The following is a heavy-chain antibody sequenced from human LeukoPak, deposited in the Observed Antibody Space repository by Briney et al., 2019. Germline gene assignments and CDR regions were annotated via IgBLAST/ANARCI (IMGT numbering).Heavy chain of an antibody. CDR1: GFTVSSNY. D-gene: IGHD3-22*01. J-gene: IGHJ5*02. Sequence: GGSLRLSCAASGFTVSSNYMSWVRQAPGKGLEWVSVIYSGGSTYYADSVKGRFTISRDNSKNTLYLQMNSLRAEDTAVYYCARLYYDSSGYYCLVPWGQGTLVTVSS. V-gene: IGHV3-53*01. CDR3: ARLYYDSSGYYCLVP. CDR2: IYSGGST.